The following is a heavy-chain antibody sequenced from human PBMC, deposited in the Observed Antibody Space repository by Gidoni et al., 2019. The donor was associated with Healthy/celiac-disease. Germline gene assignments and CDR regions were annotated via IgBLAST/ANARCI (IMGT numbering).Heavy chain of an antibody. J-gene: IGHJ6*02. CDR3: ARDPADILTGYSYYGMDV. CDR2: INPSGGST. Sequence: QVQLVHSGAEVKKPGASVKVSCKASGYTFTSYYMHWVRQAPGQGLEWMGIINPSGGSTSYAQKFQGRVTMTRDTSTSTVYMELSSLRSEDTAVYYCARDPADILTGYSYYGMDVWGQGTTVTVSS. V-gene: IGHV1-46*01. D-gene: IGHD3-9*01. CDR1: GYTFTSYY.